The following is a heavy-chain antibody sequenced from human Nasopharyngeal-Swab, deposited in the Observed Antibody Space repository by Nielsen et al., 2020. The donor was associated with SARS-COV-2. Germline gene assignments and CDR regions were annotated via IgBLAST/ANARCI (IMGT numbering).Heavy chain of an antibody. CDR2: IYTDGRT. CDR3: ARENWGSRYFDS. CDR1: GFIFSASA. V-gene: IGHV3-66*01. J-gene: IGHJ4*02. D-gene: IGHD7-27*01. Sequence: GESLKISCAASGFIFSASAIHWVRQAPGKGLEWVSVIYTDGRTFYADSVKGRFIISRDNSKNTLSLQMSSLRAEDTAVYYCARENWGSRYFDSWGQGTLVTVSS.